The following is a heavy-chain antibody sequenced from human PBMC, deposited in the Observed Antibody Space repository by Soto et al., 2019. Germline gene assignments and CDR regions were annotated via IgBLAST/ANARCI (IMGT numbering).Heavy chain of an antibody. CDR1: GGSISSVGYY. CDR2: ISYSGST. CDR3: ARVFDP. Sequence: LEPMSHTCTVSGGSISSVGYYWSWIRQSPEKGLEWIASISYSGSTYYNPTLKSRLIISVDTSKSQFSLKLTSVTAADAAVYYCARVFDPWGQGTLVTVSS. J-gene: IGHJ5*02. V-gene: IGHV4-39*01.